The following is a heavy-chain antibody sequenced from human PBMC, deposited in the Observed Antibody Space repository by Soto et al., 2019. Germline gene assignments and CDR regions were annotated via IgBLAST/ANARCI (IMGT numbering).Heavy chain of an antibody. CDR2: ISSTSSYT. J-gene: IGHJ4*02. V-gene: IGHV3-21*01. CDR3: ARDLALAGNY. Sequence: GVSLRVSCAASGFTFISYAMNWVRQTQEKGLEWVSSISSTSSYTHYADSVKGRFTISRDNANNSLFLQMNSLRAEDTATYYCARDLALAGNYWGQGVLVTVSS. CDR1: GFTFISYA. D-gene: IGHD6-19*01.